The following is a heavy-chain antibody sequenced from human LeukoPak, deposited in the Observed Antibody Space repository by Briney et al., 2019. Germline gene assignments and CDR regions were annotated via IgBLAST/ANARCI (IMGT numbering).Heavy chain of an antibody. CDR1: GYTFTSYG. Sequence: ASVKVSCKASGYTFTSYGITWVRQAPGQGLEWMGWISAYNAYTYYAQKLQGRVTMTTDTSTSTAYMELRSLRSDDTAVYYCARDVLHRIHYDSSAYYPGSSYWGQGTLVTVSS. D-gene: IGHD3-22*01. CDR3: ARDVLHRIHYDSSAYYPGSSY. J-gene: IGHJ4*02. V-gene: IGHV1-18*01. CDR2: ISAYNAYT.